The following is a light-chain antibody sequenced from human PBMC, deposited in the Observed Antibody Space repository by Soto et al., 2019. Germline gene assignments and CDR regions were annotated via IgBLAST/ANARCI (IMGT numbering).Light chain of an antibody. CDR3: QQYGSSPVT. Sequence: EIVLTQSPGTLSLSPGERATLSRRASQSVSSSYLAWYQQKPGQAPRLLIYGASSRATGIPDRFSGSGSGTDFTLTISRLEPEDFAVYYCQQYGSSPVTFGQGTKLEIK. V-gene: IGKV3-20*01. CDR2: GAS. CDR1: QSVSSSY. J-gene: IGKJ2*01.